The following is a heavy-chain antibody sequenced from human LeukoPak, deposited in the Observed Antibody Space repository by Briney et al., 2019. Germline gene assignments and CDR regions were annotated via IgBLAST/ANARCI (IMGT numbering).Heavy chain of an antibody. Sequence: GGSLRLSCAASGFTFSSDAMSWVRQAPGKGLEWVSAISGSGGRTYYADSVKGRFTISRDNPKNTLYLQMNSLRAEDTAVYSCATLPDFTLELKTWFDPWGQGTLVTVSS. CDR2: ISGSGGRT. CDR3: ATLPDFTLELKTWFDP. CDR1: GFTFSSDA. V-gene: IGHV3-23*01. J-gene: IGHJ5*02. D-gene: IGHD1-7*01.